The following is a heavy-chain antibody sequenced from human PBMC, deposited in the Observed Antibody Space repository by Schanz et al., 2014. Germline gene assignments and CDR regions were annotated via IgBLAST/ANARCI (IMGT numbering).Heavy chain of an antibody. D-gene: IGHD2-2*01. Sequence: QVQLVQSGAEVKKPGASVKVSCEASGYTFTSYYIHWFRQAPGQGLEWMGKINPSSGTTRIAQNFQGRLTVTRDTSTSTSYMELRSLTSDDTAVYYCARDVPINDYWGQGTPVTVSS. CDR2: INPSSGTT. V-gene: IGHV1-46*01. CDR3: ARDVPINDY. CDR1: GYTFTSYY. J-gene: IGHJ4*02.